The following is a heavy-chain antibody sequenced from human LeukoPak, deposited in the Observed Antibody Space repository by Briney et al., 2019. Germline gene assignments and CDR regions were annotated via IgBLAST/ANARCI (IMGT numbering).Heavy chain of an antibody. Sequence: GRSLRLSCAASGFTFSSYWMHWVRQAPGKGLVWVSRINSDGSSTSYADSVKGRFTISRDNAKNTLYLQMNSLRAEDTAVYYCAVLSQYSGSYYPLDYWGQGTLVTVSS. CDR1: GFTFSSYW. V-gene: IGHV3-74*01. D-gene: IGHD1-26*01. J-gene: IGHJ4*02. CDR2: INSDGSST. CDR3: AVLSQYSGSYYPLDY.